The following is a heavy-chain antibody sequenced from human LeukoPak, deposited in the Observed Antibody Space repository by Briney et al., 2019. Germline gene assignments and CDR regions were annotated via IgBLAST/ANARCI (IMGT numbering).Heavy chain of an antibody. CDR1: GYSFSNHW. V-gene: IGHV5-51*01. CDR3: ARELFGSYGQLLSFDR. J-gene: IGHJ4*02. CDR2: IYPGDSDT. Sequence: PGDSLKISCKGSGYSFSNHWIGWVRQMPGKGLEWMGVIYPGDSDTRYSPSFQGQVTMSVDKSIDTAFLQWSSLKASDSAIYYCARELFGSYGQLLSFDRWGPGTQVTVSS. D-gene: IGHD3-16*01.